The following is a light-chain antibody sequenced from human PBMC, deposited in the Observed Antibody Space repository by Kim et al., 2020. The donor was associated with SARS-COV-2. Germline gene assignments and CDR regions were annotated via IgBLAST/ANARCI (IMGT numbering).Light chain of an antibody. V-gene: IGKV4-1*01. J-gene: IGKJ2*01. CDR3: HQYQTPPFT. CDR2: WAS. Sequence: DIVMTQSPDSLAVSLGERVSINCKSSQILSRRPKNNASLAWYQHKDGQPPRLLIYWASTRLAGVPDRFSGSGSGTEFTLTISHLQAEDVAVYYCHQYQTPPFTFGPGTRLEI. CDR1: QILSRRPKNNAS.